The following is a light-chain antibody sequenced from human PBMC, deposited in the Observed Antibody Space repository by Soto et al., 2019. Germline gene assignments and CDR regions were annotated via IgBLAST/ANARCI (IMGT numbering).Light chain of an antibody. CDR2: GNI. CDR3: QSYDSSLTVV. CDR1: SSNIGAGYD. J-gene: IGLJ2*01. V-gene: IGLV1-40*01. Sequence: QLVLTQPPSVSGAPGQRVTISCTGSSSNIGAGYDVHWYQQDPGTAPKLLIYGNIKRPSGVPDRFSGSKSGTSASLAITGLQADDEADYSCQSYDSSLTVVFGGGTKVTVL.